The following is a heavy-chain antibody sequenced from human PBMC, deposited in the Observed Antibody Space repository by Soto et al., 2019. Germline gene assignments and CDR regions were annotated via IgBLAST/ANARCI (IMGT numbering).Heavy chain of an antibody. D-gene: IGHD3-3*01. CDR1: GGSVSSGSYY. CDR3: ARGELYYDFWSGYYLVDWFDP. J-gene: IGHJ5*02. CDR2: IYYSGST. Sequence: SETLSLTCTVSGGSVSSGSYYWSWIRQPPGKGLEWIGYIYYSGSTNYNPSLKSRVTISVDTSKNQFSLKLSSVTAADTAVYYCARGELYYDFWSGYYLVDWFDPWGQGTLVTVSS. V-gene: IGHV4-61*01.